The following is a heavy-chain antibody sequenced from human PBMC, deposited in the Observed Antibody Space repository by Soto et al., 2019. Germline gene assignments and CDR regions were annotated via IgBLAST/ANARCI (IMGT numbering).Heavy chain of an antibody. D-gene: IGHD5-18*01. CDR2: ISYDGSNK. V-gene: IGHV3-30*18. CDR1: GFTFSSYG. CDR3: AKDGYSYCSYYFDY. Sequence: QVQLVESEGGVVQPGRSLRLSCAASGFTFSSYGMHWVRQAPGKGLEWVAVISYDGSNKYYADSVKGRFTISRDNSKNTLYMQMNSLRAQDTAVYYCAKDGYSYCSYYFDYWGQGTLVTVSS. J-gene: IGHJ4*02.